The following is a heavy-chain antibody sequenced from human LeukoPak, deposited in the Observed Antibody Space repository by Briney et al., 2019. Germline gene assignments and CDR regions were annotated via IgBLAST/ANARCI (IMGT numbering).Heavy chain of an antibody. V-gene: IGHV1-18*01. CDR3: ARTTGIAAAGTGSADWFDP. D-gene: IGHD6-13*01. J-gene: IGHJ5*02. CDR2: ISAYNGNT. CDR1: GYTFTSYG. Sequence: ASVKVSCKASGYTFTSYGISWVRQAPGQGLEWMGWISAYNGNTNYAQKLQGRVTMTTDTSTSTAYMELRSLRSGDTAVYYCARTTGIAAAGTGSADWFDPWGQGTLVTVSS.